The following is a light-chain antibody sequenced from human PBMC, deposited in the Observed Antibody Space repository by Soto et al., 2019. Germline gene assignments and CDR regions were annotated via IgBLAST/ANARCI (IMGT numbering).Light chain of an antibody. J-gene: IGKJ4*01. CDR2: DAS. V-gene: IGKV3-11*01. Sequence: EIVLIQSPATLSLSPGERATLSSRASQSVTSNLAWYQQSPGQAPRLLIFDASKRATGIPARFSGSGSGTDFTLTISSLEPEDFAVYYCQQHSNWPLTFGGGTKVDIK. CDR1: QSVTSN. CDR3: QQHSNWPLT.